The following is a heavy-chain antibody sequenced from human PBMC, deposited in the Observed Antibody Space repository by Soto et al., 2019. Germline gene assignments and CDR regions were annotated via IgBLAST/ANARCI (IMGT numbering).Heavy chain of an antibody. Sequence: QITLKESGPTRVRPTQTLALTCTFSGFSLTTSGVGVGWIRKTPGKALEWLAVIYWDDDKRYSPSLKRRLTITKDTSKNPVVLTMADMDPVDTATYFCAHRGYMYGNWDHGYFDYWGQGTLVTVSS. CDR1: GFSLTTSGVG. V-gene: IGHV2-5*02. D-gene: IGHD5-18*01. CDR2: IYWDDDK. J-gene: IGHJ4*02. CDR3: AHRGYMYGNWDHGYFDY.